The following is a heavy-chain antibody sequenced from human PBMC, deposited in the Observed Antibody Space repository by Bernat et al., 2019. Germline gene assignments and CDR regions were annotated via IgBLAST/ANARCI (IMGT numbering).Heavy chain of an antibody. D-gene: IGHD6-13*01. CDR2: IYWDDDK. CDR3: AHRPAAAGTGYFQH. J-gene: IGHJ1*01. CDR1: GFSLSTSGVG. V-gene: IGHV2-5*02. Sequence: QITLKESGPTLVKPTQTLTLTCTFSGFSLSTSGVGVGWIRQPPGKALEWLALIYWDDDKRYSPSLKSRLTITKDTSKNQVVLTMTNMDPVDTDTYYCAHRPAAAGTGYFQHWGQGTLVTVSS.